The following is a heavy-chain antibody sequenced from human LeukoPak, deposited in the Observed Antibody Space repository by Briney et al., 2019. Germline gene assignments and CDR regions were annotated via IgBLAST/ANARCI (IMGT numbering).Heavy chain of an antibody. CDR2: IYTGGAT. D-gene: IGHD5-24*01. J-gene: IGHJ4*02. CDR1: GFTASILY. V-gene: IGHV3-53*01. CDR3: ANPPDGY. Sequence: GGSLRLSCVASGFTASILYFHWVRQTPGKGLEWVSVIYTGGATYYADSVKGRFTISRDNSKNTLYLQMNSLRAEDTAVYYCANPPDGYWGQGTLVTVSS.